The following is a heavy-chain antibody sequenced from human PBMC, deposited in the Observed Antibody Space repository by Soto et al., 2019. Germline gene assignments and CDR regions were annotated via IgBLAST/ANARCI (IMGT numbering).Heavy chain of an antibody. CDR3: ARGWFGELTSFDY. D-gene: IGHD3-10*01. V-gene: IGHV1-69*13. J-gene: IGHJ4*02. CDR1: GGTFSSYA. CDR2: IIPIFGTA. Sequence: SVKVSCKASGGTFSSYAISWVGQAPGQGLEWMGGIIPIFGTANYAQKFQGRVTITADESTSAAYMELSSLRSEDTAVYYCARGWFGELTSFDYWGQGTLVTSPQ.